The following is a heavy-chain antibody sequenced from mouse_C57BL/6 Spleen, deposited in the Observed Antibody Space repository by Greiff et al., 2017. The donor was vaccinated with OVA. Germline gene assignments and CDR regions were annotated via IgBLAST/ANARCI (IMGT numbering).Heavy chain of an antibody. V-gene: IGHV1-69*01. CDR1: GYTFTSYW. D-gene: IGHD4-1*01. Sequence: QVQLQQPGAELVMPGASVKLSCKASGYTFTSYWMHWVKQRPGQGLEWIGEIDPSDSYTNYNQKSKGKSTLTVDKSSSTAYMQLSSLTSEDSAVYYCARRGVGPYFDYWGQGTTLTVSS. CDR2: IDPSDSYT. CDR3: ARRGVGPYFDY. J-gene: IGHJ2*01.